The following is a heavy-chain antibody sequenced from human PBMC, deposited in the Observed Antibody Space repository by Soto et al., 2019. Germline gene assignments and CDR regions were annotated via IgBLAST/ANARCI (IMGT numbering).Heavy chain of an antibody. Sequence: ASVKVCCKTSGYTFTSYYMHWVRQAPGQGLEWMGIINPSGGSTSYAQKYQGRVTMTRDTSTSTDYMELSSLRSEDTAVYYCARAQACSGGGCLGPWYFDYWGLGTLVTVSS. CDR3: ARAQACSGGGCLGPWYFDY. D-gene: IGHD2-15*01. J-gene: IGHJ4*02. CDR1: GYTFTSYY. CDR2: INPSGGST. V-gene: IGHV1-46*03.